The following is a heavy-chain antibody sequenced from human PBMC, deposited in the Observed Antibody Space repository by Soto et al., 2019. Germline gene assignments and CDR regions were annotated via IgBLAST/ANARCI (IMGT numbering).Heavy chain of an antibody. V-gene: IGHV5-51*01. J-gene: IGHJ6*02. CDR1: GYNYNLHW. Sequence: GESLKISCRGSGYNYNLHWISWVRQKPGRGLEWMGIIYPGDSDTRYNPSFQGQVTISVDKSINTAYLQWDSLEASDTATYYCARHLRSYDFFQYYYGIDVWGQGSTVTGS. D-gene: IGHD3-16*01. CDR2: IYPGDSDT. CDR3: ARHLRSYDFFQYYYGIDV.